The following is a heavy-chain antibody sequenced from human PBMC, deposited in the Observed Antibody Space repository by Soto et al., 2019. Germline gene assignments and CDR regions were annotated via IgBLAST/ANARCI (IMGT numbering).Heavy chain of an antibody. J-gene: IGHJ4*02. V-gene: IGHV3-23*01. CDR2: ISGSGGST. Sequence: EVQLLESGGGLVQPGWSLRLSCAASGFTFSSYAMSWVRQAPGKGLEWVSDISGSGGSTYYADSVKGRFPNSRDNSKNTLYLQMNPWRAEDTAVYYGAKAPLVGATSPGDYWAQGTLVTVSS. D-gene: IGHD1-26*01. CDR1: GFTFSSYA. CDR3: AKAPLVGATSPGDY.